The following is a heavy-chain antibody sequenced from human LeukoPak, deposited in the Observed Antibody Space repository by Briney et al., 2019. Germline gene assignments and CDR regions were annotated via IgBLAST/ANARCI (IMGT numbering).Heavy chain of an antibody. J-gene: IGHJ4*02. CDR1: GYSFTNYD. Sequence: ASVKVSCKASGYSFTNYDINWVRQATGQGLEWMGWMNPNSGNTGYAQKFQGRVTITRNTSISTAYMELSSLRSEDTAVYYCATTYGSGAFDYWGQGTLVTVSS. V-gene: IGHV1-8*03. CDR3: ATTYGSGAFDY. D-gene: IGHD3-10*01. CDR2: MNPNSGNT.